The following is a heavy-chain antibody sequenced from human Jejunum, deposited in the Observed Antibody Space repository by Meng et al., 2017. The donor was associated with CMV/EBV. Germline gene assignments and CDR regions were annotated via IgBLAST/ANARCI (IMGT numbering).Heavy chain of an antibody. CDR3: ARSGINDYGFFDY. J-gene: IGHJ4*02. CDR1: GDNFRSYV. D-gene: IGHD4/OR15-4a*01. V-gene: IGHV1-18*01. Sequence: CKVSGDNFRSYVLNWVRQAPGQGLEWLGWIRSYTGTTNYAQSLQGRVTVTKDTSTNTAYMELTSLTSDDTAVYYCARSGINDYGFFDYWGQGSLVTVSS. CDR2: IRSYTGTT.